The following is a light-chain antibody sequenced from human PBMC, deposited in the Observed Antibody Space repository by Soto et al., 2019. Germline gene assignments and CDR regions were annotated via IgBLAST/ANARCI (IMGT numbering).Light chain of an antibody. J-gene: IGKJ4*01. V-gene: IGKV1-9*01. Sequence: QLPESPPALSAAVGDRVTSTYRTSQGSPSYFAWYQQKPGKAPKLLIYGASNLQCGVPARFSGSESGTDVTLTICRLQPEDCATYYCRQLGDCPLPFGGGTKVDIK. CDR1: QGSPSY. CDR2: GAS. CDR3: RQLGDCPLP.